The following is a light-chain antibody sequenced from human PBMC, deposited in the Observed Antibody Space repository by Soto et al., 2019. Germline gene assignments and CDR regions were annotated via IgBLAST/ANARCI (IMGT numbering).Light chain of an antibody. V-gene: IGKV3-15*01. J-gene: IGKJ1*01. CDR2: GAS. CDR3: QQYNNWPRT. Sequence: EIVMTQSPATLSVSPGERATLSCRASQSVSSNLAWYQQKPGQAPRPLIYGASSRASGIPDRFSGSGSGTEFTLTISSLQSEDSAVYYCQQYNNWPRTFGQGTKVEIK. CDR1: QSVSSN.